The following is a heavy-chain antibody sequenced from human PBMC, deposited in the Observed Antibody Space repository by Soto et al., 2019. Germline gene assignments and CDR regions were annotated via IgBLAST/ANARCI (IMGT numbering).Heavy chain of an antibody. D-gene: IGHD3-22*01. CDR1: GFTFSSYW. CDR2: IKQDGSEK. Sequence: EVQLVESGGGLVQPGGSLRLSCAASGFTFSSYWMSWVHQAPGKGLEWVANIKQDGSEKYYVDSVKGRFTISRDNAKNSLNLQMNSLRAEDTAVYYCARVTDYYESSGYFDYWGQGTLVTVSS. CDR3: ARVTDYYESSGYFDY. V-gene: IGHV3-7*01. J-gene: IGHJ4*02.